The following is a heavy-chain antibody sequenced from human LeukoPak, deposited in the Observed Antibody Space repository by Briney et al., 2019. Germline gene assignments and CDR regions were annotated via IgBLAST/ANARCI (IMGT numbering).Heavy chain of an antibody. CDR2: IYYSGNT. J-gene: IGHJ5*02. CDR3: ARVNIAVGGGNWSDP. Sequence: SETLSLTCTVSGGSISSGGYYWSWIRQHPGKGLEWIAYIYYSGNTYYNPSLMSPVTISVDTSKNQFSLKLSSVTAADTAVYYCARVNIAVGGGNWSDPWGQGTLVTVSS. V-gene: IGHV4-31*01. CDR1: GGSISSGGYY. D-gene: IGHD2-15*01.